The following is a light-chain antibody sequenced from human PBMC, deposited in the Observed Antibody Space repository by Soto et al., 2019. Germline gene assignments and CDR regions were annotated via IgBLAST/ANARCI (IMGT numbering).Light chain of an antibody. V-gene: IGLV2-14*01. CDR2: DVR. CDR1: SSDIGAYNY. Sequence: QSALTQPASVSGSPGQSITISCTGTSSDIGAYNYVSWYQHRPGTAPHLIIYDVRHRPSGISLRFSGSKSGNAASLTISGLQAEDEADYFCSSFTSSSTLLFGVGTKVTVL. J-gene: IGLJ2*01. CDR3: SSFTSSSTLL.